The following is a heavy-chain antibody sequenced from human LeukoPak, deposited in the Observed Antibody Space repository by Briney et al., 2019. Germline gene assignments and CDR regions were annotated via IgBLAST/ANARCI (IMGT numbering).Heavy chain of an antibody. Sequence: GGSLRLSCAASGFTFSSYEMNWVRQASGKGLEWVSYISSSGSTIYYADSVKGRFTISRDNAKNSLYLQMNSLRAEDTAVYYCARAADVEMATINFDYWGQGTLVTVSS. D-gene: IGHD5-24*01. J-gene: IGHJ4*02. CDR3: ARAADVEMATINFDY. CDR1: GFTFSSYE. CDR2: ISSSGSTI. V-gene: IGHV3-48*03.